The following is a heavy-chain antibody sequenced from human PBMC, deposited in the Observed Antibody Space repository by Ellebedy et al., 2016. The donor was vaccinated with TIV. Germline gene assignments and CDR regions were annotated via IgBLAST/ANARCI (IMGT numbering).Heavy chain of an antibody. Sequence: MPSETLSLTCTVSGVSISGFHWTWIRQPPGKGLEYIGSVYYRGSPYYNPSFKSRVTLSADTSKNQFSLNLRTVTAADTAVYYCARTDPWQPIDDWGQGILVSVSS. CDR3: ARTDPWQPIDD. CDR1: GVSISGFH. CDR2: VYYRGSP. D-gene: IGHD3/OR15-3a*01. J-gene: IGHJ4*02. V-gene: IGHV4-59*05.